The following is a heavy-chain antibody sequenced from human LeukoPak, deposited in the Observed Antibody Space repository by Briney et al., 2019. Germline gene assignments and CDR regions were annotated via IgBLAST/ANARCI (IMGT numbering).Heavy chain of an antibody. Sequence: GGSLRLSCAASGFTFSSYGMHWVRQAPGKGLEWVAFIRYDGSNKYYADSVKGRFTVSRDNSKNTLYLQMNSLRAEDTAVYYCAKDLRRFLEWLFPNPWGGFDYWGQGTLVTVSS. J-gene: IGHJ4*02. CDR2: IRYDGSNK. D-gene: IGHD3-3*01. CDR1: GFTFSSYG. CDR3: AKDLRRFLEWLFPNPWGGFDY. V-gene: IGHV3-30*02.